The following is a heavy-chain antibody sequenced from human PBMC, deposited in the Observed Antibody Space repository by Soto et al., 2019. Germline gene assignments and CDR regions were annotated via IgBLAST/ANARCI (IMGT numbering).Heavy chain of an antibody. CDR2: IYYSGST. Sequence: QLHLRDSGPGLVKPSETLSLTCTVSGGSITSSSYYWGWIRQPPGKGLEWIGSIYYSGSTYYNPSLKRRLTISVDTSKNQFSLKLSSVTAADTAVYYCATQEVGGTYVYTFDPWGQGTLVTVSS. J-gene: IGHJ5*02. CDR1: GGSITSSSYY. V-gene: IGHV4-39*01. D-gene: IGHD1-26*01. CDR3: ATQEVGGTYVYTFDP.